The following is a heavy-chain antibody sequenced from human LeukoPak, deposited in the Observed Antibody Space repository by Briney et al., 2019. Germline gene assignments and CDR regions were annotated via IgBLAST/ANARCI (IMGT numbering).Heavy chain of an antibody. CDR3: ARTWDYSPRGRFVD. V-gene: IGHV1-18*01. D-gene: IGHD4-11*01. J-gene: IGHJ4*02. CDR2: ISPFNGQT. Sequence: ASVKVSCKGSGYDFINYAITWVRQAPGRGLEWMGWISPFNGQTNYAQNLQGRVTMTIDRTTSTASMELRGLRSDDTGVYYCARTWDYSPRGRFVDWGQGTRVTVSS. CDR1: GYDFINYA.